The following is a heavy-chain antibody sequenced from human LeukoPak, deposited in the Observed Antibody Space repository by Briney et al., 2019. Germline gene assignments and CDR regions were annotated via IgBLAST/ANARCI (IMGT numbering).Heavy chain of an antibody. J-gene: IGHJ4*02. Sequence: SETLSLTCTVSGGSISSYYWSWIRQPPGKGLEWIGYIYYSGSTNYNPSLKSRVTISVDTSKNQFSLKLSSVTAADTAVYYCARDGGYSSGWYTYWGQGTLVTVSS. D-gene: IGHD6-19*01. CDR2: IYYSGST. V-gene: IGHV4-59*01. CDR3: ARDGGYSSGWYTY. CDR1: GGSISSYY.